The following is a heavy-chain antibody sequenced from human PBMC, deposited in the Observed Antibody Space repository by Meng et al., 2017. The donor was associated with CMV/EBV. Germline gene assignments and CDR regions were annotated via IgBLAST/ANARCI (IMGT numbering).Heavy chain of an antibody. CDR3: AKDLRQSHYFDY. Sequence: GESLKISCAASGFTFSSYGMHWVRQAPGKGLDWVAFIRYDGSNKYYADSVKGRFTISRDNSKNTLYLQMNSLRAEDTAVYYCAKDLRQSHYFDYWGQGTLVTVSS. CDR2: IRYDGSNK. CDR1: GFTFSSYG. V-gene: IGHV3-30*02. J-gene: IGHJ4*02.